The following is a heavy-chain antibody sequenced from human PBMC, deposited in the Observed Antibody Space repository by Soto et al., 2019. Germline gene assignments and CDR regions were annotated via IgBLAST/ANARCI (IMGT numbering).Heavy chain of an antibody. CDR3: ARCYCSVGSCYACWHFDL. D-gene: IGHD2-15*01. V-gene: IGHV1-18*01. CDR2: ISASTRNT. CDR1: GYTFTNYA. J-gene: IGHJ2*01. Sequence: QVQLVQSGAEVKKPGASVKVSCQASGYTFTNYAISWVRQPPGQGLEWMGWISASTRNTDQAQNFQGRVTMTIDTSTNTANMELRSLRSDDTAVYYCARCYCSVGSCYACWHFDLWGRGTLVTVSS.